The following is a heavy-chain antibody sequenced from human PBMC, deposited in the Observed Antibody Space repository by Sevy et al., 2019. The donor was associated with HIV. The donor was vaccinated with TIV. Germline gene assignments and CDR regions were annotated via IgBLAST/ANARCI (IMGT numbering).Heavy chain of an antibody. D-gene: IGHD4-17*01. CDR2: IKQDGSDK. CDR3: ASDIDYAGLGNWFDP. V-gene: IGHV3-7*01. CDR1: GFTFSKYW. J-gene: IGHJ5*02. Sequence: GGSLRLSCAASGFTFSKYWMSWVRQAPGKGLEWVANIKQDGSDKYYVGSLKGRFTIYRDNAKNSLYLEMNNLGAEDTADYYWASDIDYAGLGNWFDPWGQGTLVTVSS.